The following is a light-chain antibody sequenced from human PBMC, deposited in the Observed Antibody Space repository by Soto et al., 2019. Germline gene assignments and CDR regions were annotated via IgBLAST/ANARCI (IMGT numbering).Light chain of an antibody. CDR2: ENN. J-gene: IGLJ3*02. CDR1: SSNIGNNF. CDR3: GTWDSSLSVWV. V-gene: IGLV1-51*02. Sequence: QSVLTQPPSVSAAPGQKVTISCSGSSSNIGNNFVSWYQQLPGTAPKLLIYENNKRPSGIPDRFSGSKSGTSATLGITGLQTGDEADYYCGTWDSSLSVWVFGGGIKVTVL.